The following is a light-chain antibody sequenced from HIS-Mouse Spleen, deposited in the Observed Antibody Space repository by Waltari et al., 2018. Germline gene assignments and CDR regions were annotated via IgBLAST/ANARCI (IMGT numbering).Light chain of an antibody. CDR1: QRVSSH. CDR3: HQLNSYPPA. Sequence: DIQLTQSPSFLSASVRDRVTITCRASQRVSSHLAWYQHKPGKAPKLLIYAASTFQGGGPSRFGGSGSGTGFTLTISSLQTEDFATYYCHQLNSYPPAFGQRTKLEI. CDR2: AAS. J-gene: IGKJ1*01. V-gene: IGKV1-9*01.